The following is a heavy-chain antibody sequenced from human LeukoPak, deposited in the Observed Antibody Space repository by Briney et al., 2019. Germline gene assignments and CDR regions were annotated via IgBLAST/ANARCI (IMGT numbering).Heavy chain of an antibody. J-gene: IGHJ5*02. CDR3: AKGVVRSTPLLS. V-gene: IGHV3-23*01. D-gene: IGHD2-15*01. CDR1: GFTFDSDS. CDR2: VSDNGRKT. Sequence: TGGSLTLSCTVSGFTFDSDSMTWVRQAPGKGLEWVSVVSDNGRKTYYADSVKGRFTISRDNSKNTLYLQMNGLRVEDMAVYYCAKGVVRSTPLLSWAQGTLVTVSS.